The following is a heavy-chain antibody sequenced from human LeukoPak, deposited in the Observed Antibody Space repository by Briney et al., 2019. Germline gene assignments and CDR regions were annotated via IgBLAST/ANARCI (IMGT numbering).Heavy chain of an antibody. J-gene: IGHJ4*02. D-gene: IGHD2-21*02. CDR1: GFTFSSYS. Sequence: GGSLRLSCAASGFTFSSYSMNWVRQAPGKGLEWVSSISSSSSYIYYADSVKGRFTISRDNAKNSLYLQMNSLRAEDTAVYYCARVAYCGGDCYSSDYWGQGTLVAVSS. CDR2: ISSSSSYI. CDR3: ARVAYCGGDCYSSDY. V-gene: IGHV3-21*01.